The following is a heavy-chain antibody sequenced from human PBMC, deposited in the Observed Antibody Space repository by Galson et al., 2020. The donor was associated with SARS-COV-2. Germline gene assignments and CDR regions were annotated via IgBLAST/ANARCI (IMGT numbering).Heavy chain of an antibody. V-gene: IGHV3-7*04. CDR2: IKQDGSEK. D-gene: IGHD1-26*01. CDR1: GFTFSGYW. J-gene: IGHJ4*02. CDR3: ARIDSGSYYGPNDY. Sequence: GGSLRLSCAASGFTFSGYWMSWVRQAPGKGLEWVANIKQDGSEKYYVDSVKGRFTISRDNAKNSLYLQMNSLRAEDTAVYYCARIDSGSYYGPNDYWGQGTLVTVSS.